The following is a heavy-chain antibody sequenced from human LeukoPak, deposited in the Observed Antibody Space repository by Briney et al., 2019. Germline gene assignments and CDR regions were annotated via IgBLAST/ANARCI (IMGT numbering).Heavy chain of an antibody. Sequence: SETLSLTCAVYGGSFSGYYWSWLRQPPGKGLEWIGEINHSGSTNYNPFLKSRVTISVDTSKNQFSLKLSSVTAADTAVYYCARVGAVVVVAATHWGQGTQVTVSS. D-gene: IGHD2-15*01. CDR1: GGSFSGYY. CDR3: ARVGAVVVVAATH. CDR2: INHSGST. J-gene: IGHJ4*02. V-gene: IGHV4-34*01.